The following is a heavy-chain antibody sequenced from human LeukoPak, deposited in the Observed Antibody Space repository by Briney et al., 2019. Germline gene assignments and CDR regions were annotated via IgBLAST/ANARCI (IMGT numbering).Heavy chain of an antibody. V-gene: IGHV4-34*01. J-gene: IGHJ3*02. CDR2: INHSGST. CDR1: GGSFSGYY. CDR3: AGGVGADDFDAFDI. Sequence: SETLSLTCAVYGGSFSGYYWSWIRQPPGKGLEWIGEINHSGSTNYNPSLKSRVTISVDTSKNQFSLKLSSVTAADTAVYYCAGGVGADDFDAFDIWGQGTMVTVSS. D-gene: IGHD1-26*01.